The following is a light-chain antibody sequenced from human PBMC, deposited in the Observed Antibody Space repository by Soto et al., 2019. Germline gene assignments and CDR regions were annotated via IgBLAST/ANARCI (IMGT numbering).Light chain of an antibody. CDR2: SVS. V-gene: IGKV3-20*01. CDR3: QQAKSFPVT. Sequence: EIVMTQSPGTLSLSPGERDTLSCRASQSVSSRLAWYQQKPGQAPRLLIYSVSSRATGIPDRFSCSGSGTDFTLTISSLQPEDFATYYCQQAKSFPVTFGQGTRLEIK. CDR1: QSVSSR. J-gene: IGKJ5*01.